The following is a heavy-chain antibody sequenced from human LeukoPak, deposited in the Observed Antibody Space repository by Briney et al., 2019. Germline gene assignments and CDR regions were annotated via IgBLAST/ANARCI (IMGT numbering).Heavy chain of an antibody. CDR2: IYSGGHT. D-gene: IGHD5-24*01. CDR1: GFIVSSSY. Sequence: PGGSLRLSCAASGFIVSSSYMNWVRQAPGKGLEWVSVIYSGGHTYYTDSVKGRFTISRDNSNNTLYLYMNILRPDDPAVYYCARSTRDGYNHYDYYYLDVWGKGTTVTVSS. J-gene: IGHJ6*03. CDR3: ARSTRDGYNHYDYYYLDV. V-gene: IGHV3-53*01.